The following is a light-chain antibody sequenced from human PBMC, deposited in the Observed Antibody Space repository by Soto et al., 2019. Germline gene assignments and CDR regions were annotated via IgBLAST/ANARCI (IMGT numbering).Light chain of an antibody. CDR1: SSDVGDYNY. V-gene: IGLV2-8*01. Sequence: QSALTQPPSASGSPGQSVTISCTGTSSDVGDYNYVSWYQQYPGKVPKLMVYEVNNRPSGVPDRFSGSKSGNTASLTVSGLQAEDEADYYCTSYAGGNNVFGTGTKLTVL. CDR3: TSYAGGNNV. J-gene: IGLJ1*01. CDR2: EVN.